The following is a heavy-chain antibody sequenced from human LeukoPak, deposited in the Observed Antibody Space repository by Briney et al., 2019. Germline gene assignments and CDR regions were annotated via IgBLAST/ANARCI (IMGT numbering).Heavy chain of an antibody. CDR2: INPSGGRP. J-gene: IGHJ3*02. CDR1: GYTFTSYY. CDR3: ARGFIALAGYDSFDI. Sequence: ASVNVSCKPCGYTFTSYYMHWVRQAPGQGLEWMGIINPSGGRPSYAQKFQGRVTLTRDMSTSTVYMELSSLRSEDTAINYCARGFIALAGYDSFDIWGRGTVVTISS. V-gene: IGHV1-46*01. D-gene: IGHD6-19*01.